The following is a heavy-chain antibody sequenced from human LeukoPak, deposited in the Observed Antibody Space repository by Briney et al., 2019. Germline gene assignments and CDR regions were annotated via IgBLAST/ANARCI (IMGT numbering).Heavy chain of an antibody. CDR1: GFTFSDYY. J-gene: IGHJ6*02. D-gene: IGHD4-17*01. CDR2: ISSSGSTI. CDR3: ARDRIGDYVAGYYYYGMDV. V-gene: IGHV3-11*01. Sequence: GGFLRLSCAASGFTFSDYYMSWIRPAPGKGLEWVSYISSSGSTIYYADSVKGRFTISRDNAKNSLYLQMNSLRAEDTAVYYCARDRIGDYVAGYYYYGMDVWGQGTTVTVSS.